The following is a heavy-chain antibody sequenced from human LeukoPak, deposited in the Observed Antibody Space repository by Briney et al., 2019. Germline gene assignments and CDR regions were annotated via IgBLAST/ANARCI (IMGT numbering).Heavy chain of an antibody. J-gene: IGHJ4*02. Sequence: GGSLTLSCAASGFSFSDYYMSWIRQAPGKGLEWVSYISSSGNTIYYADSVKGRFTISRDNAKNSLYLQMNSLRAEDTAVYYCARDQYYYDSSAPPLYWGQGTLVTVSS. D-gene: IGHD3-22*01. V-gene: IGHV3-11*01. CDR2: ISSSGNTI. CDR3: ARDQYYYDSSAPPLY. CDR1: GFSFSDYY.